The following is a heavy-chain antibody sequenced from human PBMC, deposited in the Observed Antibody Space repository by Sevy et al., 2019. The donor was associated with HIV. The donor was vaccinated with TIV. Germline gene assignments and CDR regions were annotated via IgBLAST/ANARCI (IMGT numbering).Heavy chain of an antibody. CDR1: GFTFGAYC. D-gene: IGHD6-13*01. Sequence: GGSLRLSCTASGFTFGAYCMSWVSQAPGKGLEWVAFLKSDVYGGTVDHAGSVRGRFVISRDDSKTIAYLQMNDLKTEDTGVYYCTRWKAAQSIFDYWGQGALVTVSS. CDR2: LKSDVYGGTV. CDR3: TRWKAAQSIFDY. V-gene: IGHV3-49*04. J-gene: IGHJ4*02.